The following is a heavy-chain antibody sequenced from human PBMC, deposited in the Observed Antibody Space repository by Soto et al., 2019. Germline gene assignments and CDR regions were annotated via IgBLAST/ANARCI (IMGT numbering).Heavy chain of an antibody. CDR3: ARGGGAISSYGSSAFDI. J-gene: IGHJ3*02. CDR1: GYTFTSYG. V-gene: IGHV1-18*01. CDR2: ISAYNGNT. Sequence: ASVKVSCKASGYTFTSYGISWVRQAPGQGLEWMGWISAYNGNTNYAQKLQGRVTVTTDTSTSTAYMELRSLRSDDTAVYYCARGGGAISSYGSSAFDIWGQGTMVTVSS. D-gene: IGHD2-21*01.